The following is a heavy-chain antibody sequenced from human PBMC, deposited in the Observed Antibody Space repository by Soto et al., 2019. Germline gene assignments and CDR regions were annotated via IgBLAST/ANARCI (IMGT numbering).Heavy chain of an antibody. Sequence: ASVKVSCKVSGYTLTELSMHWVRQAPGKGLEWMGGFDPEDGETIYAQKFQGRVTMTEDTSTDTAYMELSSLRSEDTAVYYCATNGGVLRFLEWSPPNYYYYGMDVWGQGTTVTVSS. CDR1: GYTLTELS. D-gene: IGHD3-3*01. CDR3: ATNGGVLRFLEWSPPNYYYYGMDV. V-gene: IGHV1-24*01. CDR2: FDPEDGET. J-gene: IGHJ6*02.